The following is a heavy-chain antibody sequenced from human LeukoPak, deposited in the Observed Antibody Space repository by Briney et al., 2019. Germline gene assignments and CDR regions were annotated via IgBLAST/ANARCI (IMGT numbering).Heavy chain of an antibody. J-gene: IGHJ6*03. Sequence: ASVKLSCTASGYTFTSYGIIRVRQAPAQGLEWMWWISAYNGNTNDAHKLQGRVTMTTDTSTSTTYMELWSMRSDDTAVYYCARGDYMDVWGKGTTVTVSS. V-gene: IGHV1-18*01. CDR2: ISAYNGNT. CDR1: GYTFTSYG. CDR3: ARGDYMDV.